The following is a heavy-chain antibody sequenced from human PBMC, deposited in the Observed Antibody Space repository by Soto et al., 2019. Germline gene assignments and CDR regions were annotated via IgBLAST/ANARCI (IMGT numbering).Heavy chain of an antibody. D-gene: IGHD7-27*01. CDR3: ARPGRDWGALHY. V-gene: IGHV4-59*08. Sequence: QVQLQESGPGLVKPSETLSLTCTVSNDSISTYYWTWIRQPPGKGLEWIGFIYYSGSTNYNPSLPSRIPISADTSKNQSSLKMISVTAADTAVYYCARPGRDWGALHYWGQGTLVTVSS. CDR2: IYYSGST. J-gene: IGHJ4*02. CDR1: NDSISTYY.